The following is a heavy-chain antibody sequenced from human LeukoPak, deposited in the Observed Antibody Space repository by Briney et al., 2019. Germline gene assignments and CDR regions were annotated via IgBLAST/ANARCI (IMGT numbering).Heavy chain of an antibody. CDR1: GGSFSGYY. V-gene: IGHV4-34*01. Sequence: SETLSLTCAVYGGSFSGYYWSWIRQPPGKGLEWIGEINHSGSTNYNPSLKSRVTISVDTSKNQFSLKLSSVTAADTAVYYCARGGLLWFGYGFVYWGQGTLVTVSS. CDR3: ARGGLLWFGYGFVY. D-gene: IGHD3-10*01. J-gene: IGHJ4*02. CDR2: INHSGST.